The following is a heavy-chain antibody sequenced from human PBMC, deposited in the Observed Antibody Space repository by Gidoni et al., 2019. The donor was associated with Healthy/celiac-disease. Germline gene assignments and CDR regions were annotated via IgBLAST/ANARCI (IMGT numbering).Heavy chain of an antibody. V-gene: IGHV1-8*01. Sequence: HVQLVQSGAEVKKPGASVQVACKASGCTFTSYAINWVRQATGQGLEWMGWMNPNSGNTGYAQKFQGRVTMTRNTSISTAYMELSSLRYEDTAVYYCARGRAGAAAGRYYYGMDVWGQGTTVTVSS. CDR1: GCTFTSYA. CDR2: MNPNSGNT. D-gene: IGHD6-13*01. J-gene: IGHJ6*02. CDR3: ARGRAGAAAGRYYYGMDV.